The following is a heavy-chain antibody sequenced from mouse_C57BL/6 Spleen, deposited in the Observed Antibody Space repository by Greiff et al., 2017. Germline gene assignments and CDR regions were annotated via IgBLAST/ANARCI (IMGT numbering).Heavy chain of an antibody. CDR3: ARYPSNYRAMDY. Sequence: VQLKQSGPELVKPGASVKISCKASGYSFTGYYMNWVKQSPEKSLEWIGEIHPSTGGTTYNQKFKAKATLTVDQSSSTAYMQLKSLTSEYSAVYYCARYPSNYRAMDYWGQGTSVTVSS. CDR2: IHPSTGGT. J-gene: IGHJ4*01. D-gene: IGHD2-5*01. CDR1: GYSFTGYY. V-gene: IGHV1-42*01.